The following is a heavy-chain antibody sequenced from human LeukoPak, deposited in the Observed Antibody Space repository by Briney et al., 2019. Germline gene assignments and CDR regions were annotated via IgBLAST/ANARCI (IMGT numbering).Heavy chain of an antibody. CDR2: ISSSSTYI. Sequence: GGSLRLSCVASGFSFSSYTMNWVRQAPGKGLEWVSSISSSSTYIYYRDSVKGRFTISRDNAKNSLYLQMNSLRAEDTAVYYCARGGSYLSAFDIWGQGTMVTVSS. CDR3: ARGGSYLSAFDI. V-gene: IGHV3-21*04. J-gene: IGHJ3*02. D-gene: IGHD1-26*01. CDR1: GFSFSSYT.